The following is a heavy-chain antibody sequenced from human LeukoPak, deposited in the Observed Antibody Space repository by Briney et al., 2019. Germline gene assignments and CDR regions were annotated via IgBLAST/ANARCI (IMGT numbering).Heavy chain of an antibody. V-gene: IGHV3-30-3*01. CDR1: GSTFSSYA. CDR3: ARGGRIYDFWSGYPNY. Sequence: GGPLRLSCAASGSTFSSYAMHWVRQAPGKGLKGVAVISYDGSNKYYADSVKGRFTISRDNSKNTLYLQMNSLRAEDTAVYYCARGGRIYDFWSGYPNYWGQGTLVTVSS. CDR2: ISYDGSNK. J-gene: IGHJ4*02. D-gene: IGHD3-3*01.